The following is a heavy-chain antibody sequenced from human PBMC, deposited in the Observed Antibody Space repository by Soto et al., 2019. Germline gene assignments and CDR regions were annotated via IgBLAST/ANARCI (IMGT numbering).Heavy chain of an antibody. D-gene: IGHD3-10*01. CDR3: ARDRRLITMVRGVSLGFDP. V-gene: IGHV4-34*01. Sequence: PSETLSLTCTVYGGSFSGFYWSWIRQPPGKGLEWIGEINHSGSTNYNPSLKSRVTISVDTSKNQFSLKLSSVTAADTAVYYCARDRRLITMVRGVSLGFDPWGQGTLVTVSS. CDR2: INHSGST. J-gene: IGHJ5*02. CDR1: GGSFSGFY.